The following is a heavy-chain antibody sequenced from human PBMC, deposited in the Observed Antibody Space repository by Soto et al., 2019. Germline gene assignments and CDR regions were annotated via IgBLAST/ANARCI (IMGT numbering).Heavy chain of an antibody. D-gene: IGHD3-10*01. CDR2: ISSNGKYR. V-gene: IGHV3-11*05. CDR1: RFTFSDYY. Sequence: GGSLRLSCAASRFTFSDYYMTWIRQAPGKGLEWVSYISSNGKYRGYADSVKGRFTISRDNAENSLYLQMDSLRAEDTAVYYCAREGDYGSGSYSIGWWGQGTLVTVSS. J-gene: IGHJ4*02. CDR3: AREGDYGSGSYSIGW.